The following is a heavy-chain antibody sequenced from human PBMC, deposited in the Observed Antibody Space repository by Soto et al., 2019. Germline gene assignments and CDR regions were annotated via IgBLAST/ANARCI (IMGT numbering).Heavy chain of an antibody. CDR1: GDSISSSY. Sequence: SETLSLTCTVSGDSISSSYWSWIRQPPGKGLEWIGYIYYSGSTNYNPSVMGRVTMSVDTSKNLFSLKLSSVTAADTAVYYCARVARPYYYDSSGYYVDYWGQGTLVTVSS. D-gene: IGHD3-22*01. V-gene: IGHV4-59*01. CDR3: ARVARPYYYDSSGYYVDY. J-gene: IGHJ4*02. CDR2: IYYSGST.